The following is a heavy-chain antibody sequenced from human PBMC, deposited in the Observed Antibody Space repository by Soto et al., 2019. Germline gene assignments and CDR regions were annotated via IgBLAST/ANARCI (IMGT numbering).Heavy chain of an antibody. CDR3: ARGNSGLVWFDP. D-gene: IGHD1-20*01. CDR1: GYTFTSYD. CDR2: MNPNSGNT. V-gene: IGHV1-8*01. Sequence: QGRLVQSGAEVKKPGASVKVSCKASGYTFTSYDITWVRQATGQGLEWMGWMNPNSGNTGYAQKFQGRVTMTRNTSISTAYLELSSLRSEDTAVYYCARGNSGLVWFDPWGQGTLVTVSS. J-gene: IGHJ5*02.